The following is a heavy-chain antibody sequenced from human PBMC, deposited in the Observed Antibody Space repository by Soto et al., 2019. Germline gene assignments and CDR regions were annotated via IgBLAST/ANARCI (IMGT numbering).Heavy chain of an antibody. CDR1: GGTFSSYA. J-gene: IGHJ6*02. D-gene: IGHD6-13*01. CDR3: AREKVAAAGTGPEDYYYYGMDV. CDR2: IIPIFGTA. V-gene: IGHV1-69*01. Sequence: QVQLVQSGAEGKKPGSSVKVSCKASGGTFSSYAISWVRQAPGQGLEWMGGIIPIFGTANYAQKFQGRVTITADESTSTAYRELSSLRSEDTAVYYCAREKVAAAGTGPEDYYYYGMDVWGQGTTVTVSS.